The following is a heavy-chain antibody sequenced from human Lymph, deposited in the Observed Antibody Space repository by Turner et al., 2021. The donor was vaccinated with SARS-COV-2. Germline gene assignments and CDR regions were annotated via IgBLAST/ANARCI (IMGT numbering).Heavy chain of an antibody. CDR1: GYSFTTYW. J-gene: IGHJ4*02. CDR2: IYPGDSDT. D-gene: IGHD3-3*01. V-gene: IGHV5-51*01. CDR3: ARREWGGSLGHIDY. Sequence: VQLVQSGAKVKKPGESLKISCRPSGYSFTTYWIGWVRQMPGKGLEWMGIIYPGDSDTRYSPSFQCQVTISADKPISTAYLQWSILKASDTAMYYCARREWGGSLGHIDYWGQGTLVTVSS.